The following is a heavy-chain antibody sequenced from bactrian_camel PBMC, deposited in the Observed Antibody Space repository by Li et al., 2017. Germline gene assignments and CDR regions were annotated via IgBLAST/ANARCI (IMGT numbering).Heavy chain of an antibody. Sequence: VQLVESGGGLVQPGGSLRLSGFTTGFKFSTADMTWVRQAKGKGLEWVATIISGEITNYADSVKGRFTISRDNAKNTVYLQMDSLKSEDTALYYCAIYDGSCFYEALGYWGQGTQVTVS. CDR3: AIYDGSCFYEALGY. CDR1: GFKFSTAD. D-gene: IGHD6*01. V-gene: IGHV3S40*01. CDR2: IISGEIT. J-gene: IGHJ6*01.